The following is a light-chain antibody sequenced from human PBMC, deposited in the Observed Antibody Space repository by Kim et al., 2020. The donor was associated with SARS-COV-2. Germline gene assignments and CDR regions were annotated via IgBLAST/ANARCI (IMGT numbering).Light chain of an antibody. CDR3: QQSHNTPAL. Sequence: GDRIIINCRASQCFRCGLNWYKQKPGKAPQLVIFDASSLQSGAPSRFSGSGSGADFTLTISSLQTEDFATYYCQQSHNTPALFGQGTK. CDR1: QCFRCG. J-gene: IGKJ2*01. V-gene: IGKV1-39*01. CDR2: DAS.